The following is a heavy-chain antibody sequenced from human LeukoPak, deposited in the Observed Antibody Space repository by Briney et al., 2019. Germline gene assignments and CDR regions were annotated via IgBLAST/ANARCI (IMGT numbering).Heavy chain of an antibody. D-gene: IGHD5-24*01. Sequence: ASVKVSCKASGYTFTSYDINWVRQATGQGLEWMGWMNPNSGNTGYAQKFQGRVTITRNTSISTAYMELSSLRSDDTAVYYCARVEIEMAYDYWGQGTLVTVSS. CDR3: ARVEIEMAYDY. CDR2: MNPNSGNT. CDR1: GYTFTSYD. J-gene: IGHJ4*02. V-gene: IGHV1-8*03.